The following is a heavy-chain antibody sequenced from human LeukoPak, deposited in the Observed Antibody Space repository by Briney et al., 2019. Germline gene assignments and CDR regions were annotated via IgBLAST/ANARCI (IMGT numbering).Heavy chain of an antibody. D-gene: IGHD5-12*01. V-gene: IGHV3-43*02. J-gene: IGHJ4*02. CDR1: GFTFDDYA. CDR3: AKERGCSGYEPLDY. Sequence: GGSLRLSCAASGFTFDDYAMHWVRQAPGKGLEWVSLISGDGGSTYYAHSVKGRFTISRDNSKNSLYLQMNSLRTEDTALYYCAKERGCSGYEPLDYWGQGTLVTVSS. CDR2: ISGDGGST.